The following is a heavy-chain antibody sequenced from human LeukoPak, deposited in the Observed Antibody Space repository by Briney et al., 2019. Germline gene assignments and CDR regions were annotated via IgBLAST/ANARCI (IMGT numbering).Heavy chain of an antibody. D-gene: IGHD6-6*01. Sequence: PGGSLRLSCAASGFTLSSYSMNWVRQAPGKGLEWVSSISSSSSYIYYADSVKGRFTISRDNAKNSLWLQMNSLRAEDTAVYYCARDPMYSSYWHDYWGQGTLVTVSS. CDR2: ISSSSSYI. J-gene: IGHJ4*02. CDR1: GFTLSSYS. V-gene: IGHV3-21*01. CDR3: ARDPMYSSYWHDY.